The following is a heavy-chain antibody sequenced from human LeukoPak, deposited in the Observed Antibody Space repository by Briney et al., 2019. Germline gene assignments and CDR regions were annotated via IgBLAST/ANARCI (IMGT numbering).Heavy chain of an antibody. J-gene: IGHJ4*02. V-gene: IGHV3-74*01. CDR3: ARQSYYYDSSGYYHDY. Sequence: PRGSLRLSCAASGFTFSTYWMHWVRQAPGKGLVWVSRINTDGSSTTYADSVKGRFTISRDHARNTLYLQVSSLRAEDTSVYYCARQSYYYDSSGYYHDYWGQGTLVTVSS. D-gene: IGHD3-22*01. CDR1: GFTFSTYW. CDR2: INTDGSST.